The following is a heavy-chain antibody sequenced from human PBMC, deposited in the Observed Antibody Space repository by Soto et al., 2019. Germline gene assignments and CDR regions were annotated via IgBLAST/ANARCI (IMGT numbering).Heavy chain of an antibody. D-gene: IGHD5-18*01. V-gene: IGHV5-51*01. Sequence: PGESLKISCTGSGYSFTSYWIGWVRQMPGKGLEWMGIIYPGDSDTRYSPSFQGQVTISADKSISTAYLQWSSLKASDTAMDYCAVSVYSYGYAYYYYYRMDVWGQGATVTVSS. CDR2: IYPGDSDT. CDR1: GYSFTSYW. CDR3: AVSVYSYGYAYYYYYRMDV. J-gene: IGHJ6*02.